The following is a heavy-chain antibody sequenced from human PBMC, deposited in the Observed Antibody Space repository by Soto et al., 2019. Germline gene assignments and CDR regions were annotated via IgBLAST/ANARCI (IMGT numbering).Heavy chain of an antibody. Sequence: EVQLVESGGGLVKPGASLRLSCAASGFTFSNAWMNWVRQAPGKGLEWVGRIKSKTDGGTTDYAAPVKGRFTISRDDSKNTLYLQMNSLKTEDTAVYYCTTDHCSSTSCYFSDYWGQGTLVTVSS. D-gene: IGHD2-2*01. V-gene: IGHV3-15*07. CDR1: GFTFSNAW. CDR2: IKSKTDGGTT. CDR3: TTDHCSSTSCYFSDY. J-gene: IGHJ4*02.